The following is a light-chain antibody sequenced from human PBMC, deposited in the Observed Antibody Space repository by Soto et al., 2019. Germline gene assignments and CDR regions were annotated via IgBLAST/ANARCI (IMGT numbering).Light chain of an antibody. Sequence: EIMLKQSPATLSLYQGERATLSCRASQSIGTFFAWYQQKPGQAPRLLIYDASNRATGIPARFSGSGSGTDFTPTISSLEPEDFAVYYCQQCYNWPQWTFGHGTIVDIK. CDR1: QSIGTF. V-gene: IGKV3-11*01. J-gene: IGKJ1*01. CDR2: DAS. CDR3: QQCYNWPQWT.